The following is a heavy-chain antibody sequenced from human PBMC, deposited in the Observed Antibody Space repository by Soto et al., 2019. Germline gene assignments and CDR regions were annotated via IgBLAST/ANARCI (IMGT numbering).Heavy chain of an antibody. Sequence: SVKVSCKASGGTFSSYAISWVRQAPGQGLEWIGVIIPIFGTANYAQKFQGRVTITADESTSTAYMELSGLRSEDTAVYYCARRIAVAGDHGTRYGMGVQRQESRVTV. CDR2: IIPIFGTA. CDR3: ARRIAVAGDHGTRYGMGV. J-gene: IGHJ6*02. D-gene: IGHD6-19*01. V-gene: IGHV1-69*13. CDR1: GGTFSSYA.